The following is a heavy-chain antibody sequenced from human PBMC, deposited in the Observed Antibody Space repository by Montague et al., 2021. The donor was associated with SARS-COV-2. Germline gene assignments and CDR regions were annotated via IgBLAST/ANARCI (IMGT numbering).Heavy chain of an antibody. CDR2: ISSSGSTI. V-gene: IGHV3-48*03. CDR3: ARDRGYGDFYYYGMDV. CDR1: GFTFSNYE. J-gene: IGHJ6*02. Sequence: SLRLSCAASGFTFSNYEMNWVRQAPGKGLEWVLYISSSGSTIYYADSVKGRFIISRDNAQNSLYLQMNSLRAEDTGVYYCARDRGYGDFYYYGMDVWGQGTTVTVSS. D-gene: IGHD3-10*01.